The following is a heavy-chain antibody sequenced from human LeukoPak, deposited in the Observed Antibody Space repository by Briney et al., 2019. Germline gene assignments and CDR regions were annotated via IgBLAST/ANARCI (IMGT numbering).Heavy chain of an antibody. V-gene: IGHV4-39*07. CDR1: GGSISSSSYY. Sequence: SETLSLTCTVSGGSISSSSYYWGWIRQSPGKGLEWVGSLYYSGSTYYNPSLNSRVTISVDTSKNQFSLKLSSVTAADTAVYYCARGPEVYGDTAAQFPNPPDYWGQGTLVTVSA. D-gene: IGHD4-17*01. CDR3: ARGPEVYGDTAAQFPNPPDY. J-gene: IGHJ4*02. CDR2: LYYSGST.